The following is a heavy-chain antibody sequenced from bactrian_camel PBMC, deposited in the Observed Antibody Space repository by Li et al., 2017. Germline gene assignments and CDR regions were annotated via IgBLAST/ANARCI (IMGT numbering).Heavy chain of an antibody. J-gene: IGHJ4*01. Sequence: HVQLVESGGGSVQAGGSLKLSCTYSGYTSFIDCMGWFRQAPGKGPEGVAAIDSDGASIYLDSMKGRFIISRDNAKTILYLEMNSLKPEDTAMYYCAADTKSSSRCTTVPPGEADFAYWGQGTQVTVS. CDR2: IDSDGAS. D-gene: IGHD1*01. CDR3: AADTKSSSRCTTVPPGEADFAY. V-gene: IGHV3S26*01. CDR1: GYTSFIDC.